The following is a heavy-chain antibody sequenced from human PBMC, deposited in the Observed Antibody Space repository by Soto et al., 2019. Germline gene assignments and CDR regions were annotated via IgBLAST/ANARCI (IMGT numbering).Heavy chain of an antibody. J-gene: IGHJ6*03. Sequence: GESLKISCAASGFTFSSYAMSWVRQAPGKGLEWVSAISGGGGTTYYADSVKGRFTISRDNSKNTLYLQMNSLRAEDTAVYYCAKCQDYQLQHYYYYYYMDVWGKGTTVTVSS. V-gene: IGHV3-23*01. D-gene: IGHD2-2*01. CDR1: GFTFSSYA. CDR3: AKCQDYQLQHYYYYYYMDV. CDR2: ISGGGGTT.